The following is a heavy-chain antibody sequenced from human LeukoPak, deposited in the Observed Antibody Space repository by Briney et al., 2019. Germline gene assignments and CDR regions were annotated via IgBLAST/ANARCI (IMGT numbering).Heavy chain of an antibody. V-gene: IGHV3-64*01. J-gene: IGHJ4*02. Sequence: GGSLRLSCAASGFTFSSYAMHWVRQAPGKGLEYVSAISSNGGSTYYANSVKGRFTISRDNSKNTLYLQMGSLRAEDMAVYYCARGRAGLFDYWGQGTLVTVSS. D-gene: IGHD6-19*01. CDR3: ARGRAGLFDY. CDR1: GFTFSSYA. CDR2: ISSNGGST.